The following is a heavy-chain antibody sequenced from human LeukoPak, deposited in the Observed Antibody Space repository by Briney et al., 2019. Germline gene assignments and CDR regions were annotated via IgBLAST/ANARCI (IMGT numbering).Heavy chain of an antibody. CDR3: ARYTSIALAGSRYYYYYGMDV. CDR1: GFTFDDYA. D-gene: IGHD6-19*01. J-gene: IGHJ6*02. Sequence: GGSLRLSCAASGFTFDDYAMHWVRQAPGKGLEWVSGISWNSGSIGYADSVKGRFTISRDNAKNSLYLQMNSLRAEDTALYYCARYTSIALAGSRYYYYYGMDVWGQGTTVTVSS. V-gene: IGHV3-9*01. CDR2: ISWNSGSI.